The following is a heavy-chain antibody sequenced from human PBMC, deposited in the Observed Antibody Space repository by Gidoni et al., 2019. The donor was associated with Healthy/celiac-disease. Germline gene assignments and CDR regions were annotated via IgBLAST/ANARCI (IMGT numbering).Heavy chain of an antibody. CDR3: ARDPGGYGMDV. V-gene: IGHV4-34*01. Sequence: QVQLQQWGAGLLKPSETLSLTCAVYGGSFSGYYWSWIRQPPGKGLAWIGESNHSGSTNYNPSLKSRVTISVDTSKNQFSLKLSSVTAADTAVYYCARDPGGYGMDVWGQGTTVTVSS. J-gene: IGHJ6*02. CDR2: SNHSGST. CDR1: GGSFSGYY.